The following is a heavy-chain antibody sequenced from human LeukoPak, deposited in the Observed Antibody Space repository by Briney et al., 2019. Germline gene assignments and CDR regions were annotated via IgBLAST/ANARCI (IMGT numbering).Heavy chain of an antibody. CDR1: GYTFTIYD. CDR3: ARGSGSYYFPYYYGMDV. J-gene: IGHJ6*02. V-gene: IGHV1-8*01. D-gene: IGHD3-10*01. CDR2: MNPNSGNT. Sequence: ASVKVSCKASGYTFTIYDINWVRQATGQGREWMGWMNPNSGNTGYAQKFQGRVTMTRNTSISTAYMELSSLRSEDTAVYYCARGSGSYYFPYYYGMDVWGQGTTVTVSS.